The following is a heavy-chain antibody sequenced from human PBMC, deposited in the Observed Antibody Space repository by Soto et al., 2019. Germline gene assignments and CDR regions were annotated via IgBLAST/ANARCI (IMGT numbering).Heavy chain of an antibody. CDR3: ARRAYSTEDLDY. Sequence: GESLKISCKGSGYTFTNYWIAWVRQMPGTGLEWMGIIYPGDSDTRYSPSFQGQVTISADKSSSTAYLQWRSLKASDTAVYYCARRAYSTEDLDYWGQATLVTVSS. CDR1: GYTFTNYW. CDR2: IYPGDSDT. J-gene: IGHJ4*02. V-gene: IGHV5-51*01. D-gene: IGHD5-18*01.